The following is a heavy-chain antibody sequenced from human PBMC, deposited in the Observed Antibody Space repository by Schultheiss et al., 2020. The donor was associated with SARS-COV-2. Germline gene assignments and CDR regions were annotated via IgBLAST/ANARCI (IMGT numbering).Heavy chain of an antibody. CDR1: GFTVSSNY. Sequence: GESLKISCAASGFTVSSNYMSWVRQAPGKGLEWVAVIWYDGSNKYYADSVKGRFTISRDNAKNSLYLQMNSLRAEDTAVYYCVREGGYGGSPFDHWGQGTLVTVSS. D-gene: IGHD4-23*01. CDR2: IWYDGSNK. CDR3: VREGGYGGSPFDH. J-gene: IGHJ4*02. V-gene: IGHV3-33*08.